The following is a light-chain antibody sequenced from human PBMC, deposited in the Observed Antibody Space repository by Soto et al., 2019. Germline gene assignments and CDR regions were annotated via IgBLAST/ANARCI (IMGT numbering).Light chain of an antibody. CDR2: GNS. Sequence: QSVLTQPPSVSGAPGRRVTIYCAGSSSNIGAGYDVHWYQQLPGTAPKLLIYGNSNRPSGVPDRFSGSKSGTSASLAITGLQAEDEADYYCQSYDSSLSGVVFGGGTQLTVL. CDR1: SSNIGAGYD. J-gene: IGLJ2*01. CDR3: QSYDSSLSGVV. V-gene: IGLV1-40*01.